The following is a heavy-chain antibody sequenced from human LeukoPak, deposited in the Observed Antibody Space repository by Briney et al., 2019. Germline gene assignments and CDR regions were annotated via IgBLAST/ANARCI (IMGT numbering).Heavy chain of an antibody. CDR2: IYYSGNT. CDR1: GGSISSYY. Sequence: KPSETLSLTCTVSGGSISSYYWSWIRQPPGKGLEWIGYIYYSGNTNYNPSLKSRVTISVDTSKNQFSLKLSSVTAADTAVYYCAREEYSSDRGWFDPWGQGTLVTVSS. J-gene: IGHJ5*02. V-gene: IGHV4-59*01. CDR3: AREEYSSDRGWFDP. D-gene: IGHD6-6*01.